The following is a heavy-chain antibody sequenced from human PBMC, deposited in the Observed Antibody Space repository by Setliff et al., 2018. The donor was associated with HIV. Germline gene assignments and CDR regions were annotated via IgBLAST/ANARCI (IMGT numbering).Heavy chain of an antibody. CDR1: GDSISSSRSF. D-gene: IGHD1-7*01. CDR3: ARVSSVIELQGGDYFDS. Sequence: KASETLSLTCTVSGDSISSSRSFWGWIRQSPGKGLEWIGSIYFSGSVFYNPSLNSRVIISIDTSRNQFSLKLSSVTGADTAVYYCARVSSVIELQGGDYFDSWGQGLLVTVS. J-gene: IGHJ4*02. CDR2: IYFSGSV. V-gene: IGHV4-39*07.